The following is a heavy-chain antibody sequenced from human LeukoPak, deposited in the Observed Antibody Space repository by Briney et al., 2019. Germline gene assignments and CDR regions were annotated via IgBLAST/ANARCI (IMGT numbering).Heavy chain of an antibody. CDR3: ARGRYMDV. V-gene: IGHV1-8*02. CDR1: GYIFIDHE. J-gene: IGHJ6*03. CDR2: MNPKSGDT. Sequence: ASVKVSCKASGYIFIDHEINWVRQAPGQGLEWMGWMNPKSGDTGYEQKFQGRVTITRDSSISTVYMELSSLGSEDTALYYCARGRYMDVWGKGSMVTVSS.